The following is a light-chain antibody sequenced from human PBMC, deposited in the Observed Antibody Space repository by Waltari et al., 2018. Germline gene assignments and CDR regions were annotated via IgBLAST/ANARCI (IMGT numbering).Light chain of an antibody. CDR3: NSFARNTYTGSDTWV. J-gene: IGLJ3*02. V-gene: IGLV2-8*01. Sequence: QSALTQPPSASGSPGQSVTISCTGTSSDVGAHNFVSWYQQHPGKAPKLMIYGVNKRPSGVPDRFSGSKSGNTASLTVSGLQAEDEADYYCNSFARNTYTGSDTWVFGGGTKLTVL. CDR2: GVN. CDR1: SSDVGAHNF.